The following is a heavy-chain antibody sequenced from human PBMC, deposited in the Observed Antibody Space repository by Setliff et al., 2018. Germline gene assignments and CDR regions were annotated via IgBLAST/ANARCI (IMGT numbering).Heavy chain of an antibody. D-gene: IGHD3-3*01. Sequence: PSETLSLTCTVSGDSVSRSYWGWMRQPPGKGLEWIGYIYYSGSTYYNPSLTSRVTISVDTSNNQFSLNLRSVTAADTAIYYCARHFRSSKVQFLEYLTDYYFDSWGQGTLVTVSS. CDR3: ARHFRSSKVQFLEYLTDYYFDS. CDR2: IYYSGST. V-gene: IGHV4-59*04. J-gene: IGHJ4*02. CDR1: GDSVSRSY.